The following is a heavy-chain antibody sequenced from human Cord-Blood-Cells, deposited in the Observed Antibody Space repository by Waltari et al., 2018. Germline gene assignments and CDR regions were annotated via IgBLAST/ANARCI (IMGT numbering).Heavy chain of an antibody. CDR2: IYYSGST. V-gene: IGHV4-39*01. Sequence: QLQLQESGPGLVKPSETLSLTCTVSGGSISSSSYYWGWLRQPPGKGLEWIGSIYYSGSTYYNPSLKSRVTISVDTSKNQFSLKLSSVTAADTAVYYCARRGLLRLFDYWGQGTLVTVSS. CDR3: ARRGLLRLFDY. J-gene: IGHJ4*02. CDR1: GGSISSSSYY. D-gene: IGHD3-22*01.